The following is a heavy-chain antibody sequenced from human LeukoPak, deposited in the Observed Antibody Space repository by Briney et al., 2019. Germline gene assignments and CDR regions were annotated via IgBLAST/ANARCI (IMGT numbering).Heavy chain of an antibody. CDR3: ARDMRLWFGASGFDY. CDR1: GGSISSYY. D-gene: IGHD3-10*01. Sequence: SETLSLTCTVSGGSISSYYWSWIRQPPGKGLEWIGYIYYSGSTNYNPSLKSRVTISVDTSKNQFSLKLSSVTAADTAVYYCARDMRLWFGASGFDYWGPGTLVTVSS. CDR2: IYYSGST. J-gene: IGHJ4*02. V-gene: IGHV4-59*01.